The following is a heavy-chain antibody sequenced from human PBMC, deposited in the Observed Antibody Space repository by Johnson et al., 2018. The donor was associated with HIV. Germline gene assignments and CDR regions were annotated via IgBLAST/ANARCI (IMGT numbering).Heavy chain of an antibody. V-gene: IGHV3-30*04. Sequence: QVQLVESGGGVVQSGRSLRLSCAASGFTFNSYAMHWVRQAPGKGLEWVALTSYDGSNKYYADSVKGRFSISRDTSTNTLYLQVNSLRAEDTAVYYCARDFPLGYRWGNGFDIWGQGTMVTVSS. CDR2: TSYDGSNK. D-gene: IGHD5-18*01. J-gene: IGHJ3*02. CDR1: GFTFNSYA. CDR3: ARDFPLGYRWGNGFDI.